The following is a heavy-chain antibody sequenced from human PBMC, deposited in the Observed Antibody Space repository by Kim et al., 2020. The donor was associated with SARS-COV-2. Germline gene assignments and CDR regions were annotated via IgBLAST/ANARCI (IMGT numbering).Heavy chain of an antibody. CDR3: TRGFGSETNY. Sequence: NTGYADSVKGRFTISRDNAKNTLYLQMNSLRVEDTDVYYCTRGFGSETNYWGQGSLVIVST. V-gene: IGHV3-74*01. D-gene: IGHD3-10*01. CDR2: NT. J-gene: IGHJ4*02.